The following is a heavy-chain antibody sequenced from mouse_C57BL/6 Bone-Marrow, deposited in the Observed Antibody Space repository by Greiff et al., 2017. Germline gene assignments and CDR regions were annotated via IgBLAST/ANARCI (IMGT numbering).Heavy chain of an antibody. J-gene: IGHJ1*03. CDR1: GFTFTDYY. CDR3: ARYIPKHWYFDV. Sequence: DVKLVESGGGLVQPGGSLSLSCAASGFTFTDYYMSWVRQPPGKALEWLGFIRNKANGYTTEYSASVKGRFTISRDNSQSILYLQMNALRAEDSATYCCARYIPKHWYFDVWGTGTTVTVSS. V-gene: IGHV7-3*01. CDR2: IRNKANGYTT.